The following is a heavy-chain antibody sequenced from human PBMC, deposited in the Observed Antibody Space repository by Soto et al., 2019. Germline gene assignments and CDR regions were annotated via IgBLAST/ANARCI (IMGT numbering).Heavy chain of an antibody. Sequence: GGSLRLSCAASGFTFSSYGMHWVRQAPGKGLEWVAVIWYDGSNKYYADSVKGRFTISRDNSKNTLYLQMNSLRAEDTAVYYCARDLVIMVRGVYGMDVWGQGTTVTVSS. CDR2: IWYDGSNK. CDR1: GFTFSSYG. CDR3: ARDLVIMVRGVYGMDV. J-gene: IGHJ6*02. D-gene: IGHD3-10*01. V-gene: IGHV3-33*01.